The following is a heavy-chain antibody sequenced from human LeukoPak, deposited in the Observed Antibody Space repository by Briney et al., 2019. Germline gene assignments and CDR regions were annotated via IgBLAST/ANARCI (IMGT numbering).Heavy chain of an antibody. V-gene: IGHV1-18*01. J-gene: IGHJ6*04. CDR2: ISAYNGNT. CDR3: ARDPYGSRERGWFDP. CDR1: GYTFTSYG. D-gene: IGHD3-10*01. Sequence: ASVKVSCKASGYTFTSYGISWVRQAPGQGLEWMGWISAYNGNTNYAQKLQGRVTMTTDTSTSTAYMELRSLRSDDTAVYYCARDPYGSRERGWFDPWGKGTTVTISS.